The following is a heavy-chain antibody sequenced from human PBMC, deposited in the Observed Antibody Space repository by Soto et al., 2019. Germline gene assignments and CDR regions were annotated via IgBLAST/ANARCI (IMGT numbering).Heavy chain of an antibody. V-gene: IGHV4-59*01. Sequence: PSETLSLTCTVSGGSISSYYWSWIRQPPGKGLEWIGYIYYSGSTNYNPSLKSRVTISVDTSKNQFSLKLSSVTAADTAVYYCARDFVTIFGVASGGMDVWGQGTTVTVSS. J-gene: IGHJ6*02. CDR3: ARDFVTIFGVASGGMDV. CDR1: GGSISSYY. D-gene: IGHD3-3*01. CDR2: IYYSGST.